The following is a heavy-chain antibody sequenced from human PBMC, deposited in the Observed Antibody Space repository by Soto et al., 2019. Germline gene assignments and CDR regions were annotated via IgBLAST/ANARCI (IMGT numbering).Heavy chain of an antibody. CDR2: ISSSSSYT. Sequence: QVQLVESGGGLVKPGGSLRLSCAASGFTFSDYYMSWIRQAPGKGLEWVSYISSSSSYTNYADSVKGRFTISRDNAKNSLYLQMNSLRAEDTAVYYCARDWGKGANWFDPWGQGTLVTVSS. V-gene: IGHV3-11*06. CDR1: GFTFSDYY. CDR3: ARDWGKGANWFDP. J-gene: IGHJ5*02. D-gene: IGHD3-16*01.